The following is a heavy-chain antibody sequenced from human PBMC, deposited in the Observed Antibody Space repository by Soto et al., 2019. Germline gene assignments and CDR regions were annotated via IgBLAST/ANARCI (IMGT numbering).Heavy chain of an antibody. D-gene: IGHD3-10*01. J-gene: IGHJ4*02. CDR3: GRCEGRGRGVW. Sequence: EVQLVESGGGLVQPGGSLRLSCAASGFTFSNYWMTWVRQAPGKGLEWVANIEKAGSVAYYMESVKGRFTISRDNAKDGGEGEGTGGRAGETGGDWGGRCEGRGRGVWGGEGTVV. V-gene: IGHV3-7*01. CDR1: GFTFSNYW. CDR2: IEKAGSVA.